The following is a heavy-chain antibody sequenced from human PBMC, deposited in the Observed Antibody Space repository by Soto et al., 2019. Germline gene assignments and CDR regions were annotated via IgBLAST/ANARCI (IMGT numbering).Heavy chain of an antibody. V-gene: IGHV1-8*01. CDR3: ARGTRPKQYCSSTSCYYYFDY. Sequence: ASVKVSCKASGYTFTSYDINWVRQATGQGLEWMGWMNPNSGNTGYAQKFQGRVTMTRNTSISTAYMELSSLRSEDTAVYYCARGTRPKQYCSSTSCYYYFDYWGQGTLVTVSS. CDR1: GYTFTSYD. J-gene: IGHJ4*02. D-gene: IGHD2-2*01. CDR2: MNPNSGNT.